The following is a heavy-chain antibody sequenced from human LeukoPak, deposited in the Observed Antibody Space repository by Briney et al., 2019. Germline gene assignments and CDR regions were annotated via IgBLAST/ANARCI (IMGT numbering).Heavy chain of an antibody. V-gene: IGHV3-15*01. J-gene: IGHJ4*02. CDR3: TTVPNVVRGVIADY. D-gene: IGHD3-10*01. CDR2: IKSKTDGGTT. CDR1: GFTFSNAW. Sequence: GGSLRLSCAASGFTFSNAWMSWVRQAPGKGLEWVGRIKSKTDGGTTDYAAPVKGRFTISRDDSKNTLYLQMNSLKTEDTAVYYCTTVPNVVRGVIADYWGQGTLVTVSS.